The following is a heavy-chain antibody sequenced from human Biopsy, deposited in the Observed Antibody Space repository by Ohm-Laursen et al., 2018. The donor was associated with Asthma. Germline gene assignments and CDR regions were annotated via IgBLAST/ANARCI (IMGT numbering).Heavy chain of an antibody. V-gene: IGHV3-53*01. D-gene: IGHD2-2*01. CDR3: ATGGSSNWSHYYFDY. CDR2: IYCGGTS. J-gene: IGHJ4*02. CDR1: GFAVSRDH. Sequence: SLRLSCAASGFAVSRDHMVWVRQAPGKGLEWVAVIYCGGTSHTADSAVGRFTISRDYSKKTLYLQMKSLRAEDTAVYYCATGGSSNWSHYYFDYWGQGTLVTVSS.